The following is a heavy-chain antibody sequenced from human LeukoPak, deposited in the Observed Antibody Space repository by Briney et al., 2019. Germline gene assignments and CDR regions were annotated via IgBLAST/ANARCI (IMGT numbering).Heavy chain of an antibody. CDR3: TSNPPGIARDGAEYFQH. D-gene: IGHD6-13*01. J-gene: IGHJ1*01. Sequence: GGSLRLSCAASGFTFSSDSMNWVRQAPGKGLGWVSSISSSSGDIYYADSVKGRFTISRDNAKTSLYLQMNRLRDEETAVYYCTSNPPGIARDGAEYFQHWGQGTLVTVSS. CDR1: GFTFSSDS. CDR2: ISSSSGDI. V-gene: IGHV3-21*01.